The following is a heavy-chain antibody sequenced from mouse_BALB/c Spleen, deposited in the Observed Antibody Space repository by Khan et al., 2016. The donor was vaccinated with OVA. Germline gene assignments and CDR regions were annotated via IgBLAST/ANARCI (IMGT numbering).Heavy chain of an antibody. D-gene: IGHD1-1*01. Sequence: VQLQQSGTVLARPGSSVKMSCKASGYTFTSYWMHWVKQRPGQGLEWIGGIFSGNSDTSYNQKFKDKANLTTVTSAITASMELHSLPIEDSAAYDCTRAGYGAFAYWGQGTLVTVSA. CDR3: TRAGYGAFAY. CDR1: GYTFTSYW. J-gene: IGHJ3*01. CDR2: IFSGNSDT. V-gene: IGHV1-5*01.